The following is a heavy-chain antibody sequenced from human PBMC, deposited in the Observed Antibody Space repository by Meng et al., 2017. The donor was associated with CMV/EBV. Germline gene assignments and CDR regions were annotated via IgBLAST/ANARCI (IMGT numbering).Heavy chain of an antibody. CDR3: ARVAYYDILTGYDNWFDP. V-gene: IGHV1-69*05. CDR1: TFSSYA. D-gene: IGHD3-9*01. Sequence: TFSSYAISWVRQDPGQGLEWMGGIIPIFGTANYAQKFQGRVTITTDESTSTAYMELSSLRSEDTAVYYCARVAYYDILTGYDNWFDPWGQGTLVTVSS. J-gene: IGHJ5*02. CDR2: IIPIFGTA.